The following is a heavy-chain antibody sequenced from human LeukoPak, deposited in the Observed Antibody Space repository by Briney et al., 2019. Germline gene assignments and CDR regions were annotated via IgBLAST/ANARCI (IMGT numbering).Heavy chain of an antibody. CDR2: IRYDGSNK. V-gene: IGHV3-30*02. Sequence: GGSLRLSCAASGFTFSSYWMSWVRQAPGKGLEWVAFIRYDGSNKYYADSVKGRFTISRDNSKNTLYLQMNSLRAEDTAVYYCAKAPTIFGVVIIRENYFDYWSQGTLVTVSS. CDR3: AKAPTIFGVVIIRENYFDY. CDR1: GFTFSSYW. J-gene: IGHJ4*02. D-gene: IGHD3-3*01.